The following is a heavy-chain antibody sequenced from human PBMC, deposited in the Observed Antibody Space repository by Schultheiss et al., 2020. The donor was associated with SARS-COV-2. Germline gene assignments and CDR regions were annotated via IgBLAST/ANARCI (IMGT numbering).Heavy chain of an antibody. Sequence: SETLSLTCIVSGGSISSYYWTCIRQPPGKGLEWSGEIKHSGSTNYNPSLKSRVTISVDTSKNQFSLKLNSVTAADTAVYYCARGPFTVTTHPPDYWGQGTLVTVSS. V-gene: IGHV4-34*01. CDR3: ARGPFTVTTHPPDY. D-gene: IGHD4-17*01. J-gene: IGHJ4*02. CDR1: GGSISSYY. CDR2: IKHSGST.